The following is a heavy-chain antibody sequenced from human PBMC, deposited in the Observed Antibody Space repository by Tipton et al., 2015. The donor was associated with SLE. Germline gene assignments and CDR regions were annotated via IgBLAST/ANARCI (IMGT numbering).Heavy chain of an antibody. CDR2: INHGGST. CDR3: ARGVSGYFHYCYMDV. V-gene: IGHV4-34*01. CDR1: SGSFSGYH. D-gene: IGHD3-16*01. Sequence: TLSLTCAIYSGSFSGYHWSWIRQSPGKGLEWIGEINHGGSTNYNPSLKSRVPISLDTPKNQFSLRLTSVTAADTAVYYCARGVSGYFHYCYMDVWGRGTTVTISS. J-gene: IGHJ6*03.